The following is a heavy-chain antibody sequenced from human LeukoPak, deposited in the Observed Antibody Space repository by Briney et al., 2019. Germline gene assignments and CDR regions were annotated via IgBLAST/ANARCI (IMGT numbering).Heavy chain of an antibody. V-gene: IGHV4-34*01. D-gene: IGHD5-18*01. CDR2: INHSGST. CDR1: GGSFSGYY. CDR3: ARARGYSLRVYYFDY. Sequence: SETLSLTCTVYGGSFSGYYWSWIRQPPGKGLEWIGEINHSGSTNYNPSLKSRVTISVDTSKNQFSLKLSSVTAADTAVYYCARARGYSLRVYYFDYWGQGTLVTVSS. J-gene: IGHJ4*02.